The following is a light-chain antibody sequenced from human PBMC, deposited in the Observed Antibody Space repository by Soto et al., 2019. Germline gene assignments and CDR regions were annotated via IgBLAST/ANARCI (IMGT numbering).Light chain of an antibody. CDR1: QSISDN. CDR3: QQYKSWPPLT. V-gene: IGKV3-15*01. J-gene: IGKJ4*01. Sequence: DIVMPQSPAILSVSLGERATLSCLASQSISDNLAWYQQRSGQAPRLLIYGASTRATGVPARFSGSGSGTAFTLTISSRLSDDFAIYYCQQYKSWPPLTFGRGTKVE. CDR2: GAS.